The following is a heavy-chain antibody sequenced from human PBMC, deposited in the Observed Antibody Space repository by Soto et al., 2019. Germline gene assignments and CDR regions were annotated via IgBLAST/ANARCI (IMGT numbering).Heavy chain of an antibody. CDR1: GGSISSYY. D-gene: IGHD5-18*01. CDR3: GRGQLWSPFYYYYYYMDV. J-gene: IGHJ6*03. CDR2: IYYSGST. V-gene: IGHV4-59*01. Sequence: SETLSLTCTVSGGSISSYYWSWIRQPPGKGLEWIGYIYYSGSTNYNPSLKSRVTISVDTSKNQFSLRLSSVTAADTAVYYCGRGQLWSPFYYYYYYMDVWGKGTTVTVSS.